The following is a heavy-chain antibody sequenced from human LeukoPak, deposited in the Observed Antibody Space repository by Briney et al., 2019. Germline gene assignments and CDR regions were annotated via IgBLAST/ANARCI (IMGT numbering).Heavy chain of an antibody. CDR2: ISYDGSNK. J-gene: IGHJ1*01. CDR1: GISFSSYG. CDR3: AKDPGVARSGYHL. D-gene: IGHD3-22*01. Sequence: GRSLRLSCAASGISFSSYGMHWVRQAPGKGLEWVAVISYDGSNKKYGDSVKGRFTISRDNLKNTVYLQMNSLRAEDTAVYYCAKDPGVARSGYHLWGQGTLVTVSS. V-gene: IGHV3-30*18.